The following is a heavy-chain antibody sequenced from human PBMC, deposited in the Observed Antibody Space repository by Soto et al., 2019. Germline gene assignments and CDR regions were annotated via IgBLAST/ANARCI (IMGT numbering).Heavy chain of an antibody. CDR2: IIPIFGTA. CDR1: GGTFSSYA. D-gene: IGHD4-17*01. CDR3: ARLLGDYVFYWFDP. Sequence: SVKVSCKASGGTFSSYAISWVRQAPGQGLEWMGGIIPIFGTANYAQKFQGRVTITADESTSTAYMELSSLRSEDTAVYYRARLLGDYVFYWFDPWGQGTLVTVSS. J-gene: IGHJ5*02. V-gene: IGHV1-69*13.